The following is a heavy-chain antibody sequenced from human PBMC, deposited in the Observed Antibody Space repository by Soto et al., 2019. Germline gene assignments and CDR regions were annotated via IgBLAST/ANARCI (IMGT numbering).Heavy chain of an antibody. D-gene: IGHD6-19*01. J-gene: IGHJ4*02. CDR3: ARDPGSGWPSYYFDY. CDR2: ISSSSSYI. Sequence: GGSLRLSCAASGFTFSSYSMNWVRQAPGKGLEWVSSISSSSSYIYYADSVKGRFTISRDNAKNSLYLQMNSLRAEDTAVYYCARDPGSGWPSYYFDYWGQGTLVTVSS. CDR1: GFTFSSYS. V-gene: IGHV3-21*01.